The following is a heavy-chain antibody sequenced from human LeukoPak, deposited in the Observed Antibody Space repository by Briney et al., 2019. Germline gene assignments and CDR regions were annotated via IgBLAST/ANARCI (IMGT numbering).Heavy chain of an antibody. J-gene: IGHJ5*01. Sequence: GWSLSLYREASGFTFNSYSLIRVRQAPGKGPDRAPYISSSSSTIYYADSVKGRFTISRDNAKNSLYLQMNSLRAEDTAVYYCASSPGRGYSYGYWFDPWGQGTLVTVSS. CDR3: ASSPGRGYSYGYWFDP. V-gene: IGHV3-48*01. CDR1: GFTFNSYS. D-gene: IGHD5-18*01. CDR2: ISSSSSTI.